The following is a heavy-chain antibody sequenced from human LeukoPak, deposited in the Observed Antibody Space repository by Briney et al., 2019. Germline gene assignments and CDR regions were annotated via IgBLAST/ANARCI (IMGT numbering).Heavy chain of an antibody. Sequence: GGSLRRSCAASGFTFSDYSMSWIRQAPGKGLEWVSYISTSSSYTNYADSVKGRFTISRDNANNSLYLQMNSLRAEDTAVYYCARDRYYASGSYNWFDPWGQGTLVTVSS. D-gene: IGHD3-10*01. J-gene: IGHJ5*02. CDR1: GFTFSDYS. V-gene: IGHV3-11*05. CDR3: ARDRYYASGSYNWFDP. CDR2: ISTSSSYT.